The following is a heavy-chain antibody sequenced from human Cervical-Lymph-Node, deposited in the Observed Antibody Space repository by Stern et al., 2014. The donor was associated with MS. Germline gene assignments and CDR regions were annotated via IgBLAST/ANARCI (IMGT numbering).Heavy chain of an antibody. J-gene: IGHJ6*02. D-gene: IGHD3-16*01. Sequence: VQLVESGGGLVQPGRSLRLSCAASGFTFDDYAMHWVRQAPGKGLEWVSGISWNSGRIGYADSVKGRFTISRDNAKNSLYLQMSSLRAEDTALYYCVKEVSFQTGYYYGMDVWGQGTTVTVSS. CDR3: VKEVSFQTGYYYGMDV. CDR2: ISWNSGRI. V-gene: IGHV3-9*01. CDR1: GFTFDDYA.